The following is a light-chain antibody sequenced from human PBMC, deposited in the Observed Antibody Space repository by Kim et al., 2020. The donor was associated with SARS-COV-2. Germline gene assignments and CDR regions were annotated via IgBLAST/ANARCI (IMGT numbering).Light chain of an antibody. V-gene: IGLV5-45*02. J-gene: IGLJ3*02. CDR2: YKSDSDK. CDR3: MIWHSSAWV. CDR1: SGINVGTYR. Sequence: LTCTLRSGINVGTYRIYWYQQKPGSPPQYLRRYKSDSDKQQGSGVPSRFSGSKDASANAGILLISGLQSEDEADYYCMIWHSSAWVFGGGTQLTVL.